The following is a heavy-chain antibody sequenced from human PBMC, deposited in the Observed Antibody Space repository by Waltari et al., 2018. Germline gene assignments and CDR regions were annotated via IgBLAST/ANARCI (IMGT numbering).Heavy chain of an antibody. V-gene: IGHV3-7*03. J-gene: IGHJ6*03. CDR1: GFTFSSDW. CDR3: ARARGYYYYMDV. Sequence: EVQLVESGGGLVQPGGSLRLSCAASGFTFSSDWMSWVRQAPGKGLEWVANIKQDGSEKYYVDSVKGRFNISRDNDKNSLYLQMNSLRAEDTAVYYCARARGYYYYMDVWGKGTTVTVSS. CDR2: IKQDGSEK.